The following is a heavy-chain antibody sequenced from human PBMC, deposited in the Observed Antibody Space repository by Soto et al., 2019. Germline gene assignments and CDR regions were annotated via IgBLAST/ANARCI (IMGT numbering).Heavy chain of an antibody. J-gene: IGHJ6*02. CDR1: GFSLSTSGVG. CDR2: IYWDDDK. V-gene: IGHV2-5*02. CDR3: AHRRQSYYYYGMDV. Sequence: QITLKESGPTLVKPTQPLTLTCTFSGFSLSTSGVGVGWIRQPPGRALEWLALIYWDDDKRYSPSLKSRLTITKDTSKNQVVLTMTNMDPVDTATYYCAHRRQSYYYYGMDVWGQGTTVTVSS.